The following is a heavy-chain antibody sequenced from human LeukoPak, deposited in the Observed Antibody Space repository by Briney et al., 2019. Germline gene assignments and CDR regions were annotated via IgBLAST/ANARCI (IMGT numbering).Heavy chain of an antibody. V-gene: IGHV3-33*01. CDR1: GFTFSSYG. D-gene: IGHD3-10*01. Sequence: GGSLRLSCAASGFTFSSYGMHWVRQAPGKGLEWVAVIWYDGSNKYYADSVKGRFTISRDNSKNTLYLQMNSLRAEDTAVYYCARDRRVWITMVQGVMFSYYFDYWGQGTLVTVSS. J-gene: IGHJ4*02. CDR2: IWYDGSNK. CDR3: ARDRRVWITMVQGVMFSYYFDY.